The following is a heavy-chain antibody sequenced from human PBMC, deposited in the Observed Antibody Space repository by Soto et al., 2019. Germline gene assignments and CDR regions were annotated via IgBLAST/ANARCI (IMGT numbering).Heavy chain of an antibody. CDR2: MHYSGNT. Sequence: QPQLQESGPGLVKPSETLSLTCTVSGGSIISDHYYWAWIRQPPGKGLEWIGNMHYSGNTYQTPSLKSRVTIFVDTSKTQFSLHLSSVTAADTAVYYCARHGGNKFDYWGQGTLVTVSS. CDR3: ARHGGNKFDY. CDR1: GGSIISDHYY. J-gene: IGHJ4*02. V-gene: IGHV4-39*01. D-gene: IGHD3-16*01.